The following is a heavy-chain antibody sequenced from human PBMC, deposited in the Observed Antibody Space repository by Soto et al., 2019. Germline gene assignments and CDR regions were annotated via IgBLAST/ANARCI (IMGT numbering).Heavy chain of an antibody. J-gene: IGHJ6*03. V-gene: IGHV4-59*08. CDR3: ARQNVRYGRGYYYYMDV. D-gene: IGHD3-9*01. CDR2: IYYSGST. Sequence: SETLSLTCTVSGGSISSYYWSWIRQPPGKGLEWVGYIYYSGSTNYNPHLKSRVTISVDTSKNQFSLKLSSVTAADTAVYYCARQNVRYGRGYYYYMDVWGKGTTVTVSS. CDR1: GGSISSYY.